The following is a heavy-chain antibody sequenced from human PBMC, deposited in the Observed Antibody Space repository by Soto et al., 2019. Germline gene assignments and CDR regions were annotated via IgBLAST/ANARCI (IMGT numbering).Heavy chain of an antibody. CDR1: GGSISSGGYY. CDR3: ARDLRVQLWPRPFLYGMDV. CDR2: IYYSGST. V-gene: IGHV4-31*03. J-gene: IGHJ6*02. D-gene: IGHD5-18*01. Sequence: SETLSLTCTVSGGSISSGGYYWSWIRQHPGKGLEWIGYIYYSGSTYYNPSLKSRVTISVDTSKNQFSLKLSSVTAADTAVYYCARDLRVQLWPRPFLYGMDVWGQGTTVTVS.